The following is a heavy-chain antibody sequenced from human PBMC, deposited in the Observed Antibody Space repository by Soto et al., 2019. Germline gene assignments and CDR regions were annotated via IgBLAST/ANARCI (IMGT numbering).Heavy chain of an antibody. CDR3: AIAYYDYVWGSYRHWDY. V-gene: IGHV1-69*05. J-gene: IGHJ4*02. CDR1: GGTFSSYA. Sequence: SVKVSCKASGGTFSSYAISWVRQAPGQGLEWMGGIIPIFGTANYAQKFQGRVTITRDTSASTAYMELSSLRSEDTAVYYCAIAYYDYVWGSYRHWDYWGQGTLVTVSS. CDR2: IIPIFGTA. D-gene: IGHD3-16*02.